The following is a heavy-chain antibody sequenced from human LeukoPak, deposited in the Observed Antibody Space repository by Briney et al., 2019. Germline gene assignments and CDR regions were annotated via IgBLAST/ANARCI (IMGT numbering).Heavy chain of an antibody. V-gene: IGHV3-74*01. Sequence: GGSLRLSCAASGFTSSSYWMHWVRQVPGKGLVWVSRISGDGTARNYADSMKGRFTISRDDAKNTVDLQMNSLRGEDTAVYYCVRGRGSYGWFDPWGQGTLVTVSS. CDR1: GFTSSSYW. CDR3: VRGRGSYGWFDP. CDR2: ISGDGTAR. D-gene: IGHD3-10*01. J-gene: IGHJ5*02.